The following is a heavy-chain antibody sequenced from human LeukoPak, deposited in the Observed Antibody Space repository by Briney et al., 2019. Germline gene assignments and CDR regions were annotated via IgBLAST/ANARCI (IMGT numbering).Heavy chain of an antibody. CDR3: AKDVVGEYCSSTSCHYP. V-gene: IGHV3-23*01. CDR2: ISGSGGST. CDR1: GFTFSSYA. Sequence: LSGGSLRLSCAASGFTFSSYAMSWVRQAPGKGLEWVSAISGSGGSTYYADSVKGRFTISRDNSKNTLYLQMNSLRAEDTAVYYCAKDVVGEYCSSTSCHYPWGRGTLVTVSS. D-gene: IGHD2-2*01. J-gene: IGHJ5*02.